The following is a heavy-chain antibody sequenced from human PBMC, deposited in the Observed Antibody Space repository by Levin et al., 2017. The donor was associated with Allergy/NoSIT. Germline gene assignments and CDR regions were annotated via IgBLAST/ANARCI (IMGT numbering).Heavy chain of an antibody. CDR2: VSYRGNT. D-gene: IGHD2-15*01. V-gene: IGHV4-59*11. CDR3: ARQDGWFFDF. J-gene: IGHJ4*02. CDR1: GASISSHF. Sequence: PSETLSLTCTVSGASISSHFWSWIRQPPGKGLEWIGYVSYRGNTKYNPSLKSRVTISGDTPKNRFFLKLNSVTAADTAVYYCARQDGWFFDFWGQGALVTVAS.